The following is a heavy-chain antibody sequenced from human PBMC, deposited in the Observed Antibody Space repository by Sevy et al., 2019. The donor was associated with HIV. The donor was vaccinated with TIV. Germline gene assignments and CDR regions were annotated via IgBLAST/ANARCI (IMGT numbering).Heavy chain of an antibody. Sequence: ASVKVSCKASGYTFTNYHITSVRQAPGQGLEWMGWITAYNGNTNYAQRLQGRVTMTTDTSTSTAYMELRSLRSDDTAVYYCARAPSGSQGPGQYFHHWGQGTLVTVSS. CDR1: GYTFTNYH. V-gene: IGHV1-18*01. CDR2: ITAYNGNT. D-gene: IGHD1-26*01. J-gene: IGHJ1*01. CDR3: ARAPSGSQGPGQYFHH.